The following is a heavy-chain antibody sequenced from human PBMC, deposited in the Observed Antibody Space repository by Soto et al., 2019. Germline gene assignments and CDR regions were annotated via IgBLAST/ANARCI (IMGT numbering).Heavy chain of an antibody. J-gene: IGHJ6*02. D-gene: IGHD2-2*02. V-gene: IGHV4-30-4*01. Sequence: SETLSLTCTVSGGSISSGDYYWSWIRQPPGKGLEWIGYIYYSGSTYYNPSPKSRVTISVDTSKNQFSLKLSSVTAADTAVYYCARGKLGYCSSTSCYRETYYYYGMDVWGQGTTVTVSS. CDR3: ARGKLGYCSSTSCYRETYYYYGMDV. CDR2: IYYSGST. CDR1: GGSISSGDYY.